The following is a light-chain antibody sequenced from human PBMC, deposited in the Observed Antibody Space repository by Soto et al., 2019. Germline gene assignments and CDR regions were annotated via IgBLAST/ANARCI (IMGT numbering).Light chain of an antibody. V-gene: IGKV1-39*01. Sequence: DIQMTQSPSSPSASVGDRVTNTCRASQSISSYLNWYQQKPGKAPKLLIYAASSLQSGVPSRFSGSGSGTDFSLTISSLQPEDFVTYYCQQSYGTPRTFGQGTKLEIK. CDR2: AAS. J-gene: IGKJ2*01. CDR1: QSISSY. CDR3: QQSYGTPRT.